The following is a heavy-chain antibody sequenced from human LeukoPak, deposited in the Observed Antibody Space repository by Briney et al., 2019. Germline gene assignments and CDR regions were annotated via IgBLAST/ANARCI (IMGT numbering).Heavy chain of an antibody. CDR2: IIPIFGTA. Sequence: GASVKVSCKASGGTFSSYAISWVRQAPGQGLEWMGGIIPIFGTASYAQKFQGRVTITADESTSTAYMELSSLRSEDTAVYYCARDSYDYVWGSYRYTRLYYYYGMDVWGQGTTVTVSS. CDR1: GGTFSSYA. J-gene: IGHJ6*02. D-gene: IGHD3-16*02. CDR3: ARDSYDYVWGSYRYTRLYYYYGMDV. V-gene: IGHV1-69*13.